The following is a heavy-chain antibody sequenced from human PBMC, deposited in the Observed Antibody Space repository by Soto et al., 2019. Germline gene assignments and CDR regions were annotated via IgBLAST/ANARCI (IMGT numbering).Heavy chain of an antibody. V-gene: IGHV1-2*02. J-gene: IGHJ4*02. D-gene: IGHD3-9*01. Sequence: ASVKVSCKASGYTFTGYYMHWVRQAPGQGLEWMGWINPNSGGTNYAQKFQGRVTMTRDTSISTAYMELSRLRSDDTAVYYCARDILTGYYYFDYWGQGTLVTVYS. CDR3: ARDILTGYYYFDY. CDR1: GYTFTGYY. CDR2: INPNSGGT.